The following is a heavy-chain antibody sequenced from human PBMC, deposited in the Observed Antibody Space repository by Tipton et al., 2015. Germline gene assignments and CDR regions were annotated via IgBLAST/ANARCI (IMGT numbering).Heavy chain of an antibody. J-gene: IGHJ3*01. D-gene: IGHD3-16*02. Sequence: TLSLTCTVSGGSIITGGYYWSWIRQHPGKGLEWIGHIYNNGSTHYNASLKSRLTISVDTSKNELSLILSSVTAADTAVYYCARILLYGRSFDLIRGSYRRHDPFDFWGQGTMVTVSS. V-gene: IGHV4-31*03. CDR3: ARILLYGRSFDLIRGSYRRHDPFDF. CDR2: IYNNGST. CDR1: GGSIITGGYY.